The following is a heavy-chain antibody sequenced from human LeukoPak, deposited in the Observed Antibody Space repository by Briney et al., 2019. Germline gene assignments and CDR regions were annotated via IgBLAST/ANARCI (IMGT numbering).Heavy chain of an antibody. CDR3: ASSNYYDSSGLDY. J-gene: IGHJ4*02. CDR1: GGSISSYY. V-gene: IGHV4-59*01. Sequence: KTSETLSLTCTVSGGSISSYYWSWIRQPPGKGLEWIGYIYYSGSTNYNPSLKSRVTISVDMSKNQFSLKLSSVTAADTAVYYCASSNYYDSSGLDYWGQGTLVTVSS. D-gene: IGHD3-22*01. CDR2: IYYSGST.